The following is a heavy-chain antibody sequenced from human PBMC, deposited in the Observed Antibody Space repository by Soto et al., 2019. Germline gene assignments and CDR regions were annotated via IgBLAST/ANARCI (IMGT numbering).Heavy chain of an antibody. V-gene: IGHV1-69*13. CDR3: AREVIAVAGTSHFDY. Sequence: SLKVSCKASGGTFSSYAISWVRQAPGQGLEWMGGIIPIFGTANYAQKFQGRVTITADESTSTAYMELSSLRSEDTAVYYCAREVIAVAGTSHFDYWGQGTLVTVSS. CDR1: GGTFSSYA. D-gene: IGHD6-19*01. J-gene: IGHJ4*02. CDR2: IIPIFGTA.